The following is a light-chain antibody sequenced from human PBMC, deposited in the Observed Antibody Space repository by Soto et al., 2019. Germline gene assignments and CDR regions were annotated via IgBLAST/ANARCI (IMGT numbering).Light chain of an antibody. Sequence: PGARATPSCLASETVATNLAWYQQKPGQAPRLLISGASTRAAGISDRFSGSGSGTEFTLTISSLQSEDFAVYYCQQYNNWPPWTFGQGTKVDIK. CDR2: GAS. V-gene: IGKV3-15*01. CDR1: ETVATN. J-gene: IGKJ1*01. CDR3: QQYNNWPPWT.